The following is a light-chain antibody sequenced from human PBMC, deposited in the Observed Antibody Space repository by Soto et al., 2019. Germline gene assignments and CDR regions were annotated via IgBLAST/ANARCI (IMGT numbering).Light chain of an antibody. CDR1: QSVSSSY. V-gene: IGKV3-20*01. Sequence: IVLTQSPGTLSLSPGERATLSCRPSQSVSSSYLAWYQQKPGQAPRLLIYGASSRATGIPDRFSGSGSGTDFTLTISRLEPEDFAVYYCQQYGSSPPTFGQGTRLEI. CDR3: QQYGSSPPT. J-gene: IGKJ5*01. CDR2: GAS.